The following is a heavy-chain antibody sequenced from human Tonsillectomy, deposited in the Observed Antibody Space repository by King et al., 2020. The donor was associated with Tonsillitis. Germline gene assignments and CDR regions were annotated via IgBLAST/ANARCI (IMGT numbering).Heavy chain of an antibody. CDR2: INPKSGDT. J-gene: IGHJ6*04. V-gene: IGHV1-2*02. CDR3: ARALYLLLPPGMDV. Sequence: VQLVESGAEVKKPGASVKVSCTPSGYPFSVYYVHWVRQAPGQGLEWMGWINPKSGDTIYAQKFQDRVTMTRDTTISPAYMELSRLRSDDTAVYYCARALYLLLPPGMDVWGKGTTVTVSS. CDR1: GYPFSVYY. D-gene: IGHD2-2*01.